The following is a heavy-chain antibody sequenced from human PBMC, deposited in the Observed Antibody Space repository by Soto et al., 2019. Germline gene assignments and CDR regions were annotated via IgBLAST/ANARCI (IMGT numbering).Heavy chain of an antibody. V-gene: IGHV2-26*01. J-gene: IGHJ4*02. Sequence: QVTLKESGPVLVKPTETLTLTCTASGFSLSNARMGVSWIRQPPGKALEWLAHIFSNDEKSYSTSLKSRLTISKDTSKSQVVLTMTNMDPVDTATYYCARGLRYFDWLGFDYWGQGTLVTVSS. CDR3: ARGLRYFDWLGFDY. CDR1: GFSLSNARMG. CDR2: IFSNDEK. D-gene: IGHD3-9*01.